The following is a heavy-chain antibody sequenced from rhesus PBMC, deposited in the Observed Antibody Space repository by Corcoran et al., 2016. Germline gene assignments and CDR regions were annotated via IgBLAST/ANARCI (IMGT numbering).Heavy chain of an antibody. J-gene: IGHJ4*01. Sequence: QVQLQESGRGLVKPSETLSLTCAGSGYSLSSGYDWGWIRQPPGKGLEYIGYIRGVSGFTYYNPSLKSLVTISKDTSKNHVPLKLTSVTAADTAVYYCGRGAAIDYWGQGVLVTVSS. D-gene: IGHD6-25*01. CDR3: GRGAAIDY. V-gene: IGHV4-99*02. CDR2: IRGVSGFT. CDR1: GYSLSSGYD.